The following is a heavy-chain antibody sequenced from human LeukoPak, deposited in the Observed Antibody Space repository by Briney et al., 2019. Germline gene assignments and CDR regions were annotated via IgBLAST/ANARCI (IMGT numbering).Heavy chain of an antibody. CDR3: ASMRGNLNYYYMDV. V-gene: IGHV4-59*01. D-gene: IGHD4-23*01. CDR2: IYYIGST. J-gene: IGHJ6*03. CDR1: GGSITSYY. Sequence: SETLSLTCTVSGGSITSYYWSWIRQPPGKGLEWIGYIYYIGSTIYNPSPKSRVTISVDTSKNQFSLKLNSVTAADTAVYYCASMRGNLNYYYMDVWGKGTTVTVSS.